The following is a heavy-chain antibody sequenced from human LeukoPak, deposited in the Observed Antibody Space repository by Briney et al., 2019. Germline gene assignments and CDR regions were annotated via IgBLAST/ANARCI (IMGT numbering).Heavy chain of an antibody. V-gene: IGHV4-34*01. CDR3: ARGPGIAAAGNDQFDY. CDR1: GGSFSGYY. Sequence: SETLSLTCAVYGGSFSGYYWSWIRQPPGKGLEWIGEINHSGSTNYNPSLKSRVTISVDTSKNQFSLKLSSVTAADTAVYYCARGPGIAAAGNDQFDYWGQGTLVTVSS. CDR2: INHSGST. D-gene: IGHD6-13*01. J-gene: IGHJ4*02.